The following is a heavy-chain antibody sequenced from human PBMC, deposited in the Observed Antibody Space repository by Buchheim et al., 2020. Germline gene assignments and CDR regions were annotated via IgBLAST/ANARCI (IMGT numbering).Heavy chain of an antibody. Sequence: QVQLVESGGGLVKPGGSLRLSCAASGFTFSSYAMHWVRQAPGKGLEWVAVISYDGSNKYYADSVKGRFTISRDNSKNTLYLQMNSLRAEDTAVYYGVQYSSGWYFWGQGTL. J-gene: IGHJ4*02. CDR2: ISYDGSNK. D-gene: IGHD6-19*01. V-gene: IGHV3-30-3*01. CDR3: VQYSSGWYF. CDR1: GFTFSSYA.